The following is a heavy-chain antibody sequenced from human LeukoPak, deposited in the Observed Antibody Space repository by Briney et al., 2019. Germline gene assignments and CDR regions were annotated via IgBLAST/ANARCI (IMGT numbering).Heavy chain of an antibody. CDR2: IYNSGST. D-gene: IGHD6-19*01. V-gene: IGHV4-59*01. CDR3: AAEFSNEQWLDWDY. CDR1: ADSISNYY. J-gene: IGHJ4*02. Sequence: SETLSLTCTVSADSISNYYWTWLRRPPGKGLEWIGYIYNSGSTNYNTSLKSRVTISMDTSKNQFSLRLSSVTAADTAVYYCAAEFSNEQWLDWDYWGQGTLVTVSS.